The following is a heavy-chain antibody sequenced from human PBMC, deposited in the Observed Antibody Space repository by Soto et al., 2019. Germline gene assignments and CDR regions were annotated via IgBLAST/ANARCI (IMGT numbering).Heavy chain of an antibody. CDR1: GYTFTSYG. D-gene: IGHD3-22*01. Sequence: ASVKVSCKASGYTFTSYGISWVRQAPGQGLEWMGWISAYNGNTNYAQKLQGRVTMTTDTSTSTAYMELRSLRSDDTAVYYCAGDPITMIVVVTQRYYYYGMDVWGQGTTVTVSS. CDR2: ISAYNGNT. V-gene: IGHV1-18*01. J-gene: IGHJ6*02. CDR3: AGDPITMIVVVTQRYYYYGMDV.